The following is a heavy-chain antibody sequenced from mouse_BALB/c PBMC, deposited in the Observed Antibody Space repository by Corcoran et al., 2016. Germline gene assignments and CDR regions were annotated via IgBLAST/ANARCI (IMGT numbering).Heavy chain of an antibody. CDR1: GYSFTGYD. Sequence: LVKPGASVKISCKASGYSFTGYDMHWVKQRHGKSLEWIGYISCYNGATSYNQKFKGKATLTTDTSSSTAYMQFNSLTSEDSAVSACENYASGSMDYWGQGTSVTVSA. J-gene: IGHJ4*01. V-gene: IGHV1S34*01. D-gene: IGHD1-1*02. CDR3: ENYASGSMDY. CDR2: ISCYNGAT.